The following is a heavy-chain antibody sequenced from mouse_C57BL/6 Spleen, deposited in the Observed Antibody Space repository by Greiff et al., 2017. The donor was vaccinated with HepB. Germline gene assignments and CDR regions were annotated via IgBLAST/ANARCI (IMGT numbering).Heavy chain of an antibody. D-gene: IGHD1-1*01. V-gene: IGHV1-74*01. CDR1: GYTFTSYW. Sequence: VKLQQPGAELVKPGASVKVSCKASGYTFTSYWMHWVKQRPGQGLEWIGRIHPSDSDTNYNQKFKGKATLTVDKSSSTAYMQLSSLTSEDSAVYYCATGASGITTVVAEDYWGQGTTLTVSS. CDR2: IHPSDSDT. J-gene: IGHJ2*01. CDR3: ATGASGITTVVAEDY.